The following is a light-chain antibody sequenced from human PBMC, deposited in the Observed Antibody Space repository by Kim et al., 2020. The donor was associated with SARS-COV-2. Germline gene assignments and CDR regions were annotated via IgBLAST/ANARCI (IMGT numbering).Light chain of an antibody. CDR1: SSNMGSFNY. J-gene: IGLJ3*02. CDR2: DVT. Sequence: GHSVTISCTGSSSNMGSFNYVSWYQHHPDKAPKLIIYDVTKRPSGVPDRFSGSKSGHTASLTISGLQGDDEADYYCCSYANTYTWMFGGGTKLTVL. CDR3: CSYANTYTWM. V-gene: IGLV2-11*01.